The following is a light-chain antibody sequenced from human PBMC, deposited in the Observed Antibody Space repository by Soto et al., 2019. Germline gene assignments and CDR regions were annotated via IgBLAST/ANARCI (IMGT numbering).Light chain of an antibody. CDR1: QSISSW. V-gene: IGKV1-5*01. CDR2: DAS. J-gene: IGKJ1*01. CDR3: QQYNSYSPRT. Sequence: DIQVTQSPSTLSASVGARVTIPCRASQSISSWLAWYQQKPGKAPNLLIYDASTLENGVPSRFSGSASGTDFTLTISSLQPYDFATYYCQQYNSYSPRTFGQGTKVDIK.